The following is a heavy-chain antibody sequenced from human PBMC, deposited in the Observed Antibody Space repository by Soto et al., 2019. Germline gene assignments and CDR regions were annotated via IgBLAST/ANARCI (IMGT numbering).Heavy chain of an antibody. CDR2: IYYTGNT. CDR3: ARDLYYDSSGYYSIPSDY. J-gene: IGHJ4*02. CDR1: GGSISSYY. V-gene: IGHV4-59*12. Sequence: SETLSLTCIVSGGSISSYYWSWIRQSPGKGLEWIGYIYYTGNTNYNPSLRSRVTISLDTSKNQFSLNLNSVTAADTAVYYCARDLYYDSSGYYSIPSDYWGQGTLVTVSS. D-gene: IGHD3-22*01.